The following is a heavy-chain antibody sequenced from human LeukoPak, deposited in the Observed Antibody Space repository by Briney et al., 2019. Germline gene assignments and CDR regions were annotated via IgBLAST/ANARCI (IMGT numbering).Heavy chain of an antibody. D-gene: IGHD3-10*01. J-gene: IGHJ6*02. V-gene: IGHV3-23*01. CDR3: AREFYYGSGSYYNQGYGMDV. CDR1: GFTFSSYA. Sequence: GGSLRLSCAASGFTFSSYAMSWVRQAPGKGLEWVSAISGSGGSTYYADSVKGRFTISRDNAKNSLYLQMNSLRAEDTAVYYCAREFYYGSGSYYNQGYGMDVWGQGTTVTVSS. CDR2: ISGSGGST.